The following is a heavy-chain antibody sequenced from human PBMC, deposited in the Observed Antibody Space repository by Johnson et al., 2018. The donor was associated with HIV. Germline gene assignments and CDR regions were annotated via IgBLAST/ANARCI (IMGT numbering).Heavy chain of an antibody. CDR1: GFTVSNHY. J-gene: IGHJ3*02. Sequence: VQLVESGGGLVQPGGSLRLSCEASGFTVSNHYMSWVRQAPGKGLEWVSVIYSGGSTYYADSVKGRFSISRDNSKNTLYLQMNSLRAEDTAVYFCARERHYYGSVRPRERQGDAFDIWGQGTMVTVSS. CDR2: IYSGGST. CDR3: ARERHYYGSVRPRERQGDAFDI. V-gene: IGHV3-66*01. D-gene: IGHD3-10*01.